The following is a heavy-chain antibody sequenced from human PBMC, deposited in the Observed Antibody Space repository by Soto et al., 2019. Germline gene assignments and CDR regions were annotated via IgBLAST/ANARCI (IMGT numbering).Heavy chain of an antibody. CDR1: GYTFTGYY. CDR3: ARDGHLSTLHPMMNWFDP. Sequence: RASVKVSCKASGYTFTGYYMHWVRQAPGQGLEWMGWINPNSGGTNYAQKFQGWVTMTRDTSISTAYMELSRLRSDDTAVYYCARDGHLSTLHPMMNWFDPWGQGTLVTVSS. V-gene: IGHV1-2*04. D-gene: IGHD3-16*01. J-gene: IGHJ5*02. CDR2: INPNSGGT.